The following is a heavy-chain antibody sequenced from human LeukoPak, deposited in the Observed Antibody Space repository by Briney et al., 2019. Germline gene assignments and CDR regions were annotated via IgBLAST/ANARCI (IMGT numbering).Heavy chain of an antibody. V-gene: IGHV4-4*07. D-gene: IGHD5-12*01. J-gene: IGHJ3*02. CDR3: ARDASRGYSGYEGDAFDI. Sequence: SETLSLTCTVSGGSISSYYWSWIRQPAGKGLEWIGRIYTSGSTNYNPSLKSRVTMSVDTSKNQFSLKLSSVTAADTPVYYCARDASRGYSGYEGDAFDIWGQGTMVTVSS. CDR2: IYTSGST. CDR1: GGSISSYY.